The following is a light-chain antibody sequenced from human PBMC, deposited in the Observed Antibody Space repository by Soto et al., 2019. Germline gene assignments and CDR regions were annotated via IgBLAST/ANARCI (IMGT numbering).Light chain of an antibody. J-gene: IGKJ1*01. V-gene: IGKV1-5*01. Sequence: DIHMTQSPSTLSASVGDRVTITCRASQSIRTWLAWYQQKPGKAPKLLIYDASSLESGVPSRFSGSGSGTEFTLTISSLQPDDFASYFCQQYSSYWTFGQGTKVEIK. CDR2: DAS. CDR3: QQYSSYWT. CDR1: QSIRTW.